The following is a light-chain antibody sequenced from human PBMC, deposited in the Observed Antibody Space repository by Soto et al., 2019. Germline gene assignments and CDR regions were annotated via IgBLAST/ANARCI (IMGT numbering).Light chain of an antibody. CDR3: QQYGSSPRT. V-gene: IGKV1-6*01. CDR1: QGIRDD. J-gene: IGKJ1*01. CDR2: ATS. Sequence: IQMTQSPSSLSASVGDRVTITCRASQGIRDDLGWYQQKPGKAPKLLMYATSNLQSGVPPRFSGRGSGTDFTLTISSLQPEDFAVYYCQQYGSSPRTFGQGTKVDIK.